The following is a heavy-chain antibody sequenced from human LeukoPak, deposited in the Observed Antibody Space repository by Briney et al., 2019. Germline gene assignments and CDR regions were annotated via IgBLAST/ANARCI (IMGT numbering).Heavy chain of an antibody. J-gene: IGHJ1*01. CDR3: ARGRPLFLLRIAAAGKGYFQH. V-gene: IGHV4-34*01. CDR2: INHSGST. CDR1: GGSFSGYY. Sequence: SETLSLTCAVYGGSFSGYYWSWIRQPPGKGLEWIGEINHSGSTNYNPSLKSRVTISVDTSKNQFSLKLSSVTAADTAVYYCARGRPLFLLRIAAAGKGYFQHWGQGTLVTVSS. D-gene: IGHD6-13*01.